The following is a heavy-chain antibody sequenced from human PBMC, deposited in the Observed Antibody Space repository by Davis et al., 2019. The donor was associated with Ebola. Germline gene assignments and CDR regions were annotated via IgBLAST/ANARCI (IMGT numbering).Heavy chain of an antibody. V-gene: IGHV3-30*03. D-gene: IGHD3-10*01. CDR1: GFTFSSYG. CDR3: ASRTYGSGSY. Sequence: GGSLRLSCAASGFTFSSYGMHWVRQAPGKGLEWVAVISYDGSNKYYADSVKGRFTISRDNSRSTLYLQMNSLRADDTAVYYCASRTYGSGSYWGQGTLVTVSS. CDR2: ISYDGSNK. J-gene: IGHJ4*02.